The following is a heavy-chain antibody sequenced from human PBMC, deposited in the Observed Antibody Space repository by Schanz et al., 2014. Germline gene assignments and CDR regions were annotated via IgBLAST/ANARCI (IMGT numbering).Heavy chain of an antibody. J-gene: IGHJ5*02. CDR3: ARAAMVS. D-gene: IGHD5-18*01. Sequence: EVQLVESGGGLVKPGGSLRLSCAASGFTFSNYTMNWVRQAPGKGLEWVSSISRSGSYKYHADSLKGRFTISRDNAKNALYLQMNSLRAEDTAVYYCARAAMVSWGQGTLVTVSS. CDR1: GFTFSNYT. V-gene: IGHV3-21*02. CDR2: ISRSGSYK.